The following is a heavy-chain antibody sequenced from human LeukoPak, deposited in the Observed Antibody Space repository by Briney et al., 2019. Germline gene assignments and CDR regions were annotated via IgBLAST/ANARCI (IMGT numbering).Heavy chain of an antibody. V-gene: IGHV3-23*01. Sequence: PGGSLRLSCVTSGFTFSSHVMSWVRQAPGKGLEWVSAITGSGDSTHYADSVKGRFTISRDNSKNTLFLRMKSLRGEDTAIYYCARERPIYTGYDFDAFDMWGQGIMVSVSP. CDR2: ITGSGDST. D-gene: IGHD5-12*01. CDR3: ARERPIYTGYDFDAFDM. J-gene: IGHJ3*02. CDR1: GFTFSSHV.